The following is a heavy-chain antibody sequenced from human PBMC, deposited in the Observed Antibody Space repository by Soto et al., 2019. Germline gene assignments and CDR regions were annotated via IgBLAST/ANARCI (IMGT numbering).Heavy chain of an antibody. D-gene: IGHD5-18*01. Sequence: ASVKVSCKASGYTFTSYGISWVRQAPGQGLEWMGWISAYNGNTNYAQKLQGRVTMTTDTSTSTAYMELRSLRSDDTAVYYCARDVPKDDTAMVWGSSDYWGQGTLVTVSS. CDR1: GYTFTSYG. J-gene: IGHJ4*02. V-gene: IGHV1-18*01. CDR2: ISAYNGNT. CDR3: ARDVPKDDTAMVWGSSDY.